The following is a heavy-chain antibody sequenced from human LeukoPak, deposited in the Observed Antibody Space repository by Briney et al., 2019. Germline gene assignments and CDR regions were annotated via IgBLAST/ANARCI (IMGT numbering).Heavy chain of an antibody. J-gene: IGHJ4*02. Sequence: SETLSLTCTVSGDSINGGSYYWNWIRQHPGKGLEWVGYIYYTGSTYYNPSLKSRLAISVDTSKNQFSLKLSSVTAADTALYYCARSGGWLFPFDYWGQGTLVTVSS. V-gene: IGHV4-31*03. CDR2: IYYTGST. CDR1: GDSINGGSYY. CDR3: ARSGGWLFPFDY. D-gene: IGHD3-22*01.